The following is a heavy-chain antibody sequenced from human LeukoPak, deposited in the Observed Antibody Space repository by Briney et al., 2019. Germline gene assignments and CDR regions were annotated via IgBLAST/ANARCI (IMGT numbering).Heavy chain of an antibody. Sequence: SETLSLTCAVSGDSFSTYYWTWIRQPAGKGLEWIGRNYTSGSTNYNPSLKSRVTMSIDTSKKQFSLKLTSVTAADTAVYYCARDLGYDSSGYHYWGQGTLVTVSS. V-gene: IGHV4-4*07. CDR2: NYTSGST. CDR3: ARDLGYDSSGYHY. CDR1: GDSFSTYY. J-gene: IGHJ4*02. D-gene: IGHD3-22*01.